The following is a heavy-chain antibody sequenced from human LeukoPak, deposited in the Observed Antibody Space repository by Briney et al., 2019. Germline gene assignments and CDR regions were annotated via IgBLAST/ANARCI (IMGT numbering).Heavy chain of an antibody. D-gene: IGHD6-19*01. CDR1: GYTFTIYG. CDR3: ARDAKGIAVAGIGYYYYGMDV. V-gene: IGHV1-18*01. Sequence: ASVKVSCKASGYTFTIYGISWVRQAPGQGLEWMGWISAYNGTTIYAQKLQGRVTMTTDTSTSTAYMELRSLRSDDTAVYYCARDAKGIAVAGIGYYYYGMDVWGQGTTVTVSS. J-gene: IGHJ6*02. CDR2: ISAYNGTT.